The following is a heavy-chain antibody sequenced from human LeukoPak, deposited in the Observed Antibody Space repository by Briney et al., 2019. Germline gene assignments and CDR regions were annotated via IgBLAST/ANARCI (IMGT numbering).Heavy chain of an antibody. CDR1: GYTFTSYA. J-gene: IGHJ6*03. Sequence: ASVKVSCKASGYTFTSYAMNWVRQAPGQGLEWMGWINTNTGNPTYAQGFTGRFVFSLDTSVSTAYLQISSLKAEDTAVYYCARSYCTNGVCYTGYYYYMDVWGKGTTVTVSS. D-gene: IGHD2-8*01. V-gene: IGHV7-4-1*02. CDR3: ARSYCTNGVCYTGYYYYMDV. CDR2: INTNTGNP.